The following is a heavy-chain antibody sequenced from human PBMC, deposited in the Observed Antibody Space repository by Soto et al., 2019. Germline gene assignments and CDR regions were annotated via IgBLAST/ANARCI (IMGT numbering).Heavy chain of an antibody. CDR3: ARVGVVVVPAAPFDY. CDR1: GYTFTSYY. Sequence: ASVKVSCKASGYTFTSYYMHWVRQAPGQGLEWMGIINPSGGSTSYAQKFQGRVTMTRDTSTSTVYMELSSLRSEDTAVYYCARVGVVVVPAAPFDYWGQGTLVTVSS. J-gene: IGHJ4*02. V-gene: IGHV1-46*03. CDR2: INPSGGST. D-gene: IGHD2-2*01.